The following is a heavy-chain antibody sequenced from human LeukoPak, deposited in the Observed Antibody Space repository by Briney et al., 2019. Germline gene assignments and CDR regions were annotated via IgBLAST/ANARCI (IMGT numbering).Heavy chain of an antibody. CDR2: ISSNGSTI. J-gene: IGHJ6*04. D-gene: IGHD3-10*02. CDR1: GFTFSSYE. V-gene: IGHV3-48*03. Sequence: GGSLRLSCAASGFTFSSYEMNWVRQAPGKGLEWVSYISSNGSTIYYADSVKGRFTISRDSAKNSLYLQMNSLRAEDTAVYYCAELGVTMIGGVRGKGTTVTISS. CDR3: AELGVTMIGGV.